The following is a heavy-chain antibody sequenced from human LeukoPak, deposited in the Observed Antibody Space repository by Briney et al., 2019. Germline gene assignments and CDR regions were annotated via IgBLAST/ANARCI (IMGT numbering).Heavy chain of an antibody. Sequence: ASVKVSCKASGGTFSSYAINWVRQAPGQGLEWMGGIIPVFGTSNYAQKFQGRVTITADESTRTAYMELSSLRSDDTAVYYCARVTGGRYCSTTSCYMRGWFDPWGQGTLVTVSS. CDR1: GGTFSSYA. CDR2: IIPVFGTS. V-gene: IGHV1-69*13. D-gene: IGHD2-2*02. J-gene: IGHJ5*02. CDR3: ARVTGGRYCSTTSCYMRGWFDP.